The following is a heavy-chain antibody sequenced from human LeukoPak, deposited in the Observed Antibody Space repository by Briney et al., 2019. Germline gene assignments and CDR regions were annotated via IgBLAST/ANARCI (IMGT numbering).Heavy chain of an antibody. J-gene: IGHJ4*02. CDR2: IYYSGST. CDR1: GGSISSSSYY. Sequence: SETLSLTCTVSGGSISSSSYYWGWIRQPPGKGLEWIGSIYYSGSTYYNPSLKSRVTISVDTSKNQFSLKLSSVTAADTAVYYCARHARTYYDFWSGSPFDYWGQGTLVTVSS. CDR3: ARHARTYYDFWSGSPFDY. D-gene: IGHD3-3*01. V-gene: IGHV4-39*07.